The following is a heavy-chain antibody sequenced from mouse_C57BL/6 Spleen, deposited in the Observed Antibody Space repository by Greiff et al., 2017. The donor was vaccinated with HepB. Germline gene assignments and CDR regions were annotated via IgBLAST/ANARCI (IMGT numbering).Heavy chain of an antibody. CDR3: ARHLTGTLYAMDY. D-gene: IGHD4-1*01. CDR1: GFSLTSYG. J-gene: IGHJ4*01. CDR2: IWSDGST. V-gene: IGHV2-6-1*01. Sequence: VQLQESGPGLVAPSQSLSITCTVSGFSLTSYGVHWVRQPPGKGLEWLVVIWSDGSTTYNSALKSRLSISKDNSKSQVFLKMNSLQTDDTAMYYCARHLTGTLYAMDYWGQGTSVTVSS.